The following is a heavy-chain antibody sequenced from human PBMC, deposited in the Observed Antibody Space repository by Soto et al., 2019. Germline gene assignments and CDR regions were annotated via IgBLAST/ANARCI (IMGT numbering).Heavy chain of an antibody. V-gene: IGHV3-33*01. Sequence: QVQLVESGGGVVQPGRSLRLSCAASGSTFSNYGMHWVRQAPGKGLEWVAVIWYDGITKFYPDSVKGRFTISRDNSKNTLYLQMNSLRAEDTAIYYCATVDNYYGSAFWGQGTLVTVSS. CDR1: GSTFSNYG. CDR3: ATVDNYYGSAF. J-gene: IGHJ4*02. D-gene: IGHD3-10*01. CDR2: IWYDGITK.